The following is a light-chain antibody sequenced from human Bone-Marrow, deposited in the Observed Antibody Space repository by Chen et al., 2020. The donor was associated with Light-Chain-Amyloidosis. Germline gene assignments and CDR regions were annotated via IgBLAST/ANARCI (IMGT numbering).Light chain of an antibody. CDR1: ELGDKY. CDR2: QDK. Sequence: SYELTQPPSVSVSPGQTARITCSGDELGDKYACWYQQKPGQSPVLLIYQDKKRPSWVPDRFSGSKSDNTASLTISGLQTEDEADYFCSSYTITNTLVFGSGTRVTVL. CDR3: SSYTITNTLV. V-gene: IGLV3-1*01. J-gene: IGLJ1*01.